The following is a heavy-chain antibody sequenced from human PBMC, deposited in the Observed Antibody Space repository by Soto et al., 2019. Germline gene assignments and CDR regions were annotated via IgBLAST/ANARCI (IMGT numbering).Heavy chain of an antibody. J-gene: IGHJ4*02. Sequence: ASVKVSCKASGYTFTSYAMHWVRQAPGRRLEWMGWINAGNGNTKYTQKFQGRVIITRDTSASTAYMELSSLRSEDTAVYYCASYGYSDYFDYWGQGTPVTVSS. CDR3: ASYGYSDYFDY. D-gene: IGHD3-22*01. V-gene: IGHV1-3*01. CDR2: INAGNGNT. CDR1: GYTFTSYA.